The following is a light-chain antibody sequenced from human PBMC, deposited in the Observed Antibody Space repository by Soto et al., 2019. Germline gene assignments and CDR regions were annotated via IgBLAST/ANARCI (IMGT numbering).Light chain of an antibody. CDR2: EVN. CDR1: SSDIGGYNS. J-gene: IGLJ3*02. Sequence: QSALTQPPSASGSPGQSVTISCTGTSSDIGGYNSVSWYQQHPGKAPRLMIYEVNQRPSGVPDRVSGSKSGYTASLTVYGLQNEDEAFYYCSSSAGIYHYMVFGGGTKLTVL. V-gene: IGLV2-8*01. CDR3: SSSAGIYHYMV.